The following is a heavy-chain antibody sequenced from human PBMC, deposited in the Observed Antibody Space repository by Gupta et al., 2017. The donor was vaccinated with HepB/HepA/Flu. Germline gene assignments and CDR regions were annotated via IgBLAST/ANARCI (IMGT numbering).Heavy chain of an antibody. J-gene: IGHJ4*02. CDR2: INRDGSNT. D-gene: IGHD2-15*01. CDR1: GFTFNWQ. Sequence: EVLMPESGGALVQPEDSLRLYSNSSGFTFNWQYLFCQAPGKGLGWVSRINRDGSNTAYADSVKGRFTISRDNAKNTLYLQMNSLRAEDTAVYYCVGYCPSGSCPEFVYWGQGALVTVSS. CDR3: VGYCPSGSCPEFVY. V-gene: IGHV3-74*03.